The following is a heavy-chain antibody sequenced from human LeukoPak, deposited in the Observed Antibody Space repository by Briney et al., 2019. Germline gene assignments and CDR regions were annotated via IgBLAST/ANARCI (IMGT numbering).Heavy chain of an antibody. CDR2: ISSSSSYI. CDR1: GFTFSTYR. Sequence: GGSLRLSCAASGFTFSTYRMNWVRQAPGKGLEWVSSISSSSSYIYYADSVKGRFTISRDNAKNSLYLQMNSLRAEDTAVYYCARLRPYCSGGSCYPDYWGQGTLVTVSS. D-gene: IGHD2-15*01. V-gene: IGHV3-21*01. J-gene: IGHJ4*02. CDR3: ARLRPYCSGGSCYPDY.